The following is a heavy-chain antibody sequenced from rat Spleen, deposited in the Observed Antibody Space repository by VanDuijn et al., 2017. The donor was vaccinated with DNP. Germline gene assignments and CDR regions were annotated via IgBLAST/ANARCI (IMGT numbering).Heavy chain of an antibody. D-gene: IGHD3-1*01. CDR2: ITTGGST. J-gene: IGHJ2*01. CDR1: GFTFSNYG. Sequence: EVRLVESGGGLVQPGRSLRLSCAASGFTFSNYGLAWVRQTQTKGLEWVTSITTGGSTYYRDSVRVRFPISRQNAENTQYLQMDSLRSEYTATYYCARRGPYYFDYWGQGVMVTVSS. V-gene: IGHV5S14*01. CDR3: ARRGPYYFDY.